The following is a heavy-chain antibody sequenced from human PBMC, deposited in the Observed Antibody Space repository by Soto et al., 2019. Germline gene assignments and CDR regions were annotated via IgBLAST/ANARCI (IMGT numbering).Heavy chain of an antibody. CDR3: AGSYSSSPYYYYGMDV. Sequence: PSETLSLTCTVSGGSISSGDYYWSWIRQPPGKGLEWIGYIYYSGSTYYNPSLKSRVTISVDTSKNQFSLKLSSVTAADTAVYYCAGSYSSSPYYYYGMDVWGQGTTVTVSS. D-gene: IGHD6-6*01. CDR2: IYYSGST. V-gene: IGHV4-30-4*01. CDR1: GGSISSGDYY. J-gene: IGHJ6*02.